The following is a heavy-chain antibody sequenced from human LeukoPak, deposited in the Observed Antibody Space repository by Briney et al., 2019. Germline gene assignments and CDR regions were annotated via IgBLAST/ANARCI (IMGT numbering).Heavy chain of an antibody. CDR3: ARGVTVRGMDV. Sequence: SQTLSITCTVSGGSISSGGYYWSWIRQHPGKGLEWIGYIYYSGSTNYNPSLKSRVTISVDTSKNQFSLKLSSVTAADTAVYYCARGVTVRGMDVWGQGTTVTVSS. CDR2: IYYSGST. CDR1: GGSISSGGYY. J-gene: IGHJ6*02. V-gene: IGHV4-61*08. D-gene: IGHD4-17*01.